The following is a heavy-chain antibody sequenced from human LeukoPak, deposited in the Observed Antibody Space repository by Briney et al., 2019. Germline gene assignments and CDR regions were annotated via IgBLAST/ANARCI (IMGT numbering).Heavy chain of an antibody. Sequence: SVKVSCKASAGTFSSYTISCLRQATGQGLEWMRRIIPILGTATYAQKFQGRVTITADKSTSTAYMELSSLRSEDTAVYYCAREREGDIVLVPAPMDVWGQGTTVTVSS. CDR2: IIPILGTA. V-gene: IGHV1-69*08. J-gene: IGHJ6*02. D-gene: IGHD2-2*01. CDR3: AREREGDIVLVPAPMDV. CDR1: AGTFSSYT.